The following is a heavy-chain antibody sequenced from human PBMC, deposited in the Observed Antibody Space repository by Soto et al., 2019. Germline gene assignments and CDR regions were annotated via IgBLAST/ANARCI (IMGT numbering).Heavy chain of an antibody. CDR1: GGTFSSYT. CDR3: ARTYCSGGSCSGQTSYYYGMDV. J-gene: IGHJ6*02. V-gene: IGHV1-69*02. D-gene: IGHD2-15*01. Sequence: SVKVSCKASGGTFSSYTISWVRQAPGQGLEWMGRIIPILGIANYAQKFQGRVTITADKSTSTAYMELSSLRSEDTAVYYCARTYCSGGSCSGQTSYYYGMDVWG. CDR2: IIPILGIA.